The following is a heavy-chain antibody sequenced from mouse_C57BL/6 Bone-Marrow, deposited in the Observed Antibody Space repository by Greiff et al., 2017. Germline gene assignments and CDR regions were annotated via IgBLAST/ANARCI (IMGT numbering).Heavy chain of an antibody. CDR3: ARPSYDGFAY. V-gene: IGHV1-59*01. CDR2: IDPSDSYT. J-gene: IGHJ3*01. CDR1: GYTFTSYW. D-gene: IGHD2-12*01. Sequence: VQLQQPGAELVRPGTSVKLSCKASGYTFTSYWMHWVKQRPGQGLEWIGVIDPSDSYTNYNQKFKGKATLPVDTSSSTAYMQRSSLTSEDSAVYYCARPSYDGFAYWGQGTLVTVSA.